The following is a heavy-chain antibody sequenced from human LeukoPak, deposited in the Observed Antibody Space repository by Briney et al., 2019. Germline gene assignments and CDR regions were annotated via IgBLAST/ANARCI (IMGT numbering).Heavy chain of an antibody. CDR2: IIPIFGTA. CDR1: GYTFTNYA. Sequence: ASVKVSCKASGYTFTNYAISWVRQAPGQGLEWMGGIIPIFGTANYAQKFQGRVTITADESTSTAYMELSSLRSEDAAVYYCAREATVLNWFDPWGQGTLVTVSS. V-gene: IGHV1-69*13. D-gene: IGHD4-17*01. CDR3: AREATVLNWFDP. J-gene: IGHJ5*02.